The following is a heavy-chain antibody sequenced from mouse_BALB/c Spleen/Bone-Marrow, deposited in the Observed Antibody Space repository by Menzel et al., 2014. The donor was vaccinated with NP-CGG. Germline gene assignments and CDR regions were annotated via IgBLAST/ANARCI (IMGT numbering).Heavy chain of an antibody. V-gene: IGHV5-6-3*01. J-gene: IGHJ3*01. CDR2: INRNGGDT. CDR1: GFTFSNYG. Sequence: EVMLVESGGGLVQPGGSLKLSCAASGFTFSNYGLPWVRQTPDRRLEYVANINRNGGDTYYPDSVKGRFTISRDNARNTLNLQMSSLKSEDTAMYYCSRGVDDHSWFAYWGQGTLVPVSA. D-gene: IGHD2-3*01. CDR3: SRGVDDHSWFAY.